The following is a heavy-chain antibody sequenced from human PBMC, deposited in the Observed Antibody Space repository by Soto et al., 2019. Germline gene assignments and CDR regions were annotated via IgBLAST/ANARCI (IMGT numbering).Heavy chain of an antibody. J-gene: IGHJ6*02. Sequence: EVQLVESGGGLVQPGGSLRLSCAASGFTFSSYSMNWVRQAPGKGLEWVSYISSSSSTIYYADSVKGRFTISRDNAKNSLYLQMNSLRDEDTAVYYCARGNPVQWVRPLNGYYGMDVWGQGTTVTVSS. D-gene: IGHD1-26*01. CDR3: ARGNPVQWVRPLNGYYGMDV. CDR2: ISSSSSTI. CDR1: GFTFSSYS. V-gene: IGHV3-48*02.